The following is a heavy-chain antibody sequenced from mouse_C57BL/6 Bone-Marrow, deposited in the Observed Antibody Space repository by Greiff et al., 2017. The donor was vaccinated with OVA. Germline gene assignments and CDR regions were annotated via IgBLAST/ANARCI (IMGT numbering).Heavy chain of an antibody. J-gene: IGHJ2*01. CDR1: GYTFTSYW. CDR2: IDPNSGGT. D-gene: IGHD1-1*01. Sequence: QVQLQQPGAELVKPGASVKLSCKASGYTFTSYWMHWVKQRPGRGLEWIGRIDPNSGGTKYNEKFKSKATLTVDKPSSTAYMQLSSLTSEDSAVYEYARTTITTVVATKDYWGQGTTLTVSS. CDR3: ARTTITTVVATKDY. V-gene: IGHV1-72*01.